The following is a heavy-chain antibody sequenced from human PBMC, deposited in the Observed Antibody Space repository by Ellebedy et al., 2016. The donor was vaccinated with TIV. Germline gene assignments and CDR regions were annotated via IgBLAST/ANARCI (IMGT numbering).Heavy chain of an antibody. Sequence: GESLKISXKGSGYSFTSYWISWVRQMPGKGLEWMGRIDPIDSYTNYSPSFQGHVTISADKSISTAYLQWSSLKASDTAMYYCARPVRATTTFGMDVWGQGTTVTVSS. V-gene: IGHV5-10-1*01. CDR3: ARPVRATTTFGMDV. CDR1: GYSFTSYW. D-gene: IGHD1-26*01. J-gene: IGHJ6*02. CDR2: IDPIDSYT.